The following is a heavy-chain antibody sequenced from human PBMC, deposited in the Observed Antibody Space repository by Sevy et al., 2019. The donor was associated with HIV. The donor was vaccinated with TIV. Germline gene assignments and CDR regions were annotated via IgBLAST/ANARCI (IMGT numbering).Heavy chain of an antibody. V-gene: IGHV3-23*01. CDR1: GFTFSKYG. CDR2: ISSSAIST. D-gene: IGHD6-19*01. Sequence: GGSLRLSCAASGFTFSKYGMCWVRQAPGKGLEWVSFISSSAISTYYADSVKGRFIISRDNSKNTLFLQMNRLRAEDTAVYYCAKVKIEAVPGCGDFDYWGQGTLVTVSS. J-gene: IGHJ4*02. CDR3: AKVKIEAVPGCGDFDY.